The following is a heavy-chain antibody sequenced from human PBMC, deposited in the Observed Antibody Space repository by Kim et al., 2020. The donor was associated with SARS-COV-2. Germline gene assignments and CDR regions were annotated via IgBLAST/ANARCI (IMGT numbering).Heavy chain of an antibody. CDR1: GGSISSYY. CDR2: IYYSGST. CDR3: ARDAAAGTDRNYYYGMDV. V-gene: IGHV4-59*13. Sequence: ETLSLTCTVSGGSISSYYWSWIRQPPGKGLEWIGYIYYSGSTNYNPSLKSRVTISVDTSKNQFSLKLSSVTAADTAVYYCARDAAAGTDRNYYYGMDVWGQGTTVTVSS. J-gene: IGHJ6*02. D-gene: IGHD6-13*01.